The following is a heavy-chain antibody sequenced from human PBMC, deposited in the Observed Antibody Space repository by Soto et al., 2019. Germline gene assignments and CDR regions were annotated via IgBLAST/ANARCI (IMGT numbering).Heavy chain of an antibody. CDR1: GGSINSDGYY. V-gene: IGHV4-31*11. CDR3: ARDSLDSSGNFMRHPDAFDV. J-gene: IGHJ3*01. CDR2: IHYSGNT. D-gene: IGHD3-22*01. Sequence: SETLSLTCAVSGGSINSDGYYWSWIRQHPGKGLEWIGYIHYSGNTYYNPSLKSRITISIDTSKNQFSLQLSSVTVADTAVYFCARDSLDSSGNFMRHPDAFDVWGQGTGVTVSS.